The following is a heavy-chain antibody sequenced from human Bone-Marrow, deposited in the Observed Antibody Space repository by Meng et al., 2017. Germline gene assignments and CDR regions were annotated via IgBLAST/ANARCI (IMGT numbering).Heavy chain of an antibody. J-gene: IGHJ3*02. V-gene: IGHV3-74*01. Sequence: GESLKISCAASGFTFSDYYMSWIRQAPGKGLVWVSRINSDGSSTSYADSVKGRFTISRDNAKNTLYLQMNSLRAEDTAVYYCARDLGVDGSEMDDAFDIWGQGTMVTVSS. CDR2: INSDGSST. CDR1: GFTFSDYY. CDR3: ARDLGVDGSEMDDAFDI. D-gene: IGHD3-10*01.